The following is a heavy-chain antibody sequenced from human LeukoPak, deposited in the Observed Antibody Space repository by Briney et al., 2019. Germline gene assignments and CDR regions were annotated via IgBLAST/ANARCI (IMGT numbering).Heavy chain of an antibody. Sequence: SETLSLTCTVSGGSISSDYWSWIRQPPGKGLEWIGYIYYSGSTNYNPSLKSRVTISVDTSKNQFSLKLSSVTAADTAVYYCARVRPRRYSGYDPAFDIWGQGTMVTVSS. D-gene: IGHD5-12*01. CDR2: IYYSGST. CDR3: ARVRPRRYSGYDPAFDI. CDR1: GGSISSDY. V-gene: IGHV4-59*01. J-gene: IGHJ3*02.